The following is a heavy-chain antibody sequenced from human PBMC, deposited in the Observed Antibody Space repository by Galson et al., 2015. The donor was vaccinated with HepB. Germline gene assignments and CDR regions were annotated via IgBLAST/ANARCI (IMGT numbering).Heavy chain of an antibody. CDR3: ARVGAMYSSSRLGY. Sequence: SCKASGYTFTSYAMNWVRQAPGQGLEWMGWINTNTGNPTYAQGFTGRFVFSLDTSVSTAYLQISSLKAEDTAVYYCARVGAMYSSSRLGYWGQGTLVTVSS. CDR1: GYTFTSYA. D-gene: IGHD6-6*01. CDR2: INTNTGNP. V-gene: IGHV7-4-1*02. J-gene: IGHJ4*02.